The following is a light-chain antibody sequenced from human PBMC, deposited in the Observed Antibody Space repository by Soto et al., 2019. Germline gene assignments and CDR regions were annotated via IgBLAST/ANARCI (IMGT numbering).Light chain of an antibody. CDR2: GAS. CDR3: QQHSHWPPWT. Sequence: VLTQSPATLSLSPGERATLSCRASENVGTFVDWYQQKPGQAPSLLIYGASNRTTDIPARFSGSGSGTDFTLTISNLEPEDFAVYYCQQHSHWPPWTFGQGTRVEIQ. CDR1: ENVGTF. V-gene: IGKV3-11*01. J-gene: IGKJ1*01.